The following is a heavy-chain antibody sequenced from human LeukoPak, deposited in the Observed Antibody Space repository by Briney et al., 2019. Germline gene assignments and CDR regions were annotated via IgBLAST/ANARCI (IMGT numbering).Heavy chain of an antibody. CDR1: GFTFSSYS. V-gene: IGHV3-48*01. J-gene: IGHJ4*02. CDR2: ISGSGSLT. D-gene: IGHD2-21*01. Sequence: PGGALRLSCAASGFTFSSYSMSWVRQAPGKGLEWVADISGSGSLTHYADSVQGRVTISRDTAKNSLFLQMNCLKGDDTAVYYCARDLKEGVPPAVVSRYFDYWGQGILVTVSS. CDR3: ARDLKEGVPPAVVSRYFDY.